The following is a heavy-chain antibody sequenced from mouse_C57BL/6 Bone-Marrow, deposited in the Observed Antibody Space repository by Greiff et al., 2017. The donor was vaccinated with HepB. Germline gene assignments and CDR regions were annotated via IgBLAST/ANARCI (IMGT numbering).Heavy chain of an antibody. D-gene: IGHD1-1*01. Sequence: VQLQQPGAELVKPGASVKLSCKASGYTFTSYWMHWVKQRPGQGLEWIGMIHPNSGSTNYNEKFKSKATLTVDKSSSTAYMQLSSLTSEDSAVYYCARCITTVGPLMDYWGQGTSVTVSS. V-gene: IGHV1-64*01. CDR3: ARCITTVGPLMDY. CDR2: IHPNSGST. J-gene: IGHJ4*01. CDR1: GYTFTSYW.